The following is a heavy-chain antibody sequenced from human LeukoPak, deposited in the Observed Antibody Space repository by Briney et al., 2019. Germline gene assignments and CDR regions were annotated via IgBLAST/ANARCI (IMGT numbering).Heavy chain of an antibody. D-gene: IGHD6-13*01. V-gene: IGHV3-7*05. CDR3: ARDMQNYSSSWYPGSWFDP. CDR2: IKEDGSEK. Sequence: TGGSLRLSCTASGFTFSSTYMTWVRQVPGKGLEWVANIKEDGSEKFYVDSVKGRFTIARDNAKNSLYLQMNGLRAEDTAVYYCARDMQNYSSSWYPGSWFDPWGQGTLVTVSS. CDR1: GFTFSSTY. J-gene: IGHJ5*02.